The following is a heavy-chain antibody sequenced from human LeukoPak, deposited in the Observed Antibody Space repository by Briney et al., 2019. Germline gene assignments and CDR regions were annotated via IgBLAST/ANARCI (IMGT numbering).Heavy chain of an antibody. V-gene: IGHV3-53*01. J-gene: IGHJ3*02. CDR2: IYSGGST. CDR1: GFTFSSYA. CDR3: ARDAGIGDAFDI. D-gene: IGHD6-13*01. Sequence: PGGSLRLSCAASGFTFSSYAMSWVRQAPGKGLEWVSVIYSGGSTYYADSVKGRFTISRDNSKNTLYLQMNSLRAEDTAVYYCARDAGIGDAFDIWGQGTMVTVSS.